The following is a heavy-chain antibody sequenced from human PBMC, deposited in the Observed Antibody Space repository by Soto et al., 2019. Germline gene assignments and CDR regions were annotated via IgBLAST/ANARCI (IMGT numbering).Heavy chain of an antibody. Sequence: PSETLSLTCTVSGGSISSGGYYWSWIRQHPGKGLEWIGYIYYSGSTYYNPSLKSRVTISVDTSKNQFSLKLSSVTAADTAVCYCARDLSLAGLFDYWGQGTLVTVSS. J-gene: IGHJ4*02. CDR2: IYYSGST. V-gene: IGHV4-31*03. D-gene: IGHD6-13*01. CDR1: GGSISSGGYY. CDR3: ARDLSLAGLFDY.